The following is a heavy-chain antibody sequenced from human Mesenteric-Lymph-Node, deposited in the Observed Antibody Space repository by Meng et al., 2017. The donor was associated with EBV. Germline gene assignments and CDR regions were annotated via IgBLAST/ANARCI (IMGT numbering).Heavy chain of an antibody. J-gene: IGHJ4*02. CDR3: ATGWGKANY. V-gene: IGHV4-34*12. CDR2: VIHSGNT. Sequence: QVPLQQGAPGRLMPAVTLPLPCDVYGDSFMAYYWRWIRQPPGRGLEWIGDVIHSGNTSYSPSLKSRVTISVDTSKRQFSLKLRSMTAADTAVYYCATGWGKANYWGQGTLVTVSS. D-gene: IGHD3-16*01. CDR1: GDSFMAYY.